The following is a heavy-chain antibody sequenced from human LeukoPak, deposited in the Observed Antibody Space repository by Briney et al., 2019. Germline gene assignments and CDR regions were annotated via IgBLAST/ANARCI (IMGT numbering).Heavy chain of an antibody. CDR1: GYIFTGYY. CDR3: ARGVGYSSSWDWFDP. V-gene: IGHV1-2*02. CDR2: ITPNIGGT. D-gene: IGHD6-13*01. Sequence: EASVTVSCKASGYIFTGYYIHWVRQAPGQGLEWMGWITPNIGGTNYAQKFQGRVTMTRDTSISTAYMELSRLRSDDTAVYYCARGVGYSSSWDWFDPWGQGTLVTVSS. J-gene: IGHJ5*02.